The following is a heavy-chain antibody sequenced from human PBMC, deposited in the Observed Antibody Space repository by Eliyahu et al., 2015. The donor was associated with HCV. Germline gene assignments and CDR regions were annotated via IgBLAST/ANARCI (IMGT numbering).Heavy chain of an antibody. J-gene: IGHJ4*02. CDR1: GFTFSSYW. D-gene: IGHD3-3*01. V-gene: IGHV3-7*01. CDR2: IKQDGSEK. CDR3: ARFVLRPFADFDY. Sequence: EVQLVESGGGLVQPGGSLRLSCAASGFTFSSYWMSWVRQAPGKGLEWVANIKQDGSEKYYVDSVKGRFTISRDNAKNSLYLQMNSLRAEDTAVYYCARFVLRPFADFDYWGQGTLVTVSS.